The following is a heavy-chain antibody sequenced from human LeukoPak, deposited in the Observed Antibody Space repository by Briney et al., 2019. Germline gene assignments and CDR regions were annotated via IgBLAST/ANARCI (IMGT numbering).Heavy chain of an antibody. CDR3: VSFYETY. V-gene: IGHV3-74*01. J-gene: IGHJ4*02. Sequence: GGSLRLSCAASGNYWMHWVRQVPGKGLVWVSHINSDGSWTSYADSVKGRFTISKDNAKNTVYLQMNSLRAEDTAVYYCVSFYETYWGRGTLVTV. D-gene: IGHD2/OR15-2a*01. CDR1: GNYW. CDR2: INSDGSWT.